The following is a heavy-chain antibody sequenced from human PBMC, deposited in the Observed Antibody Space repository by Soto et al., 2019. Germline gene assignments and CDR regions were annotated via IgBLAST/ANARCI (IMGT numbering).Heavy chain of an antibody. J-gene: IGHJ3*01. CDR2: ISYDGSKK. D-gene: IGHD6-13*01. CDR1: GFTFKDYG. Sequence: QVQLGESGGGVVQPGRSLRLSCAASGFTFKDYGVHWVRQAPGKGLEWVAVISYDGSKKFYADSVKGRFTFSRDNSNNMLYLQVNSLRAEDTATYYCAKDMAAGGTGEDGFDVWGQGTMVTVSP. V-gene: IGHV3-30*18. CDR3: AKDMAAGGTGEDGFDV.